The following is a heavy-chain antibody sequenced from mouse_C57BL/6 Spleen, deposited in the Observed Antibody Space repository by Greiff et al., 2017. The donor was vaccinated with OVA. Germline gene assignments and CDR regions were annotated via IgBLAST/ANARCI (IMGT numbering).Heavy chain of an antibody. D-gene: IGHD1-1*01. Sequence: VQLKQSGPVLVKPGASVKMSCKASGYTFTDYYMNWVKQSHGKSLEWIGVINPYNGGTSYNQKFKGKATLTVDKSSSTAYMELNSLTSEDSAGYYCARGNYGSSSYYLDYWGQGTTLTVSS. J-gene: IGHJ2*01. V-gene: IGHV1-19*01. CDR2: INPYNGGT. CDR3: ARGNYGSSSYYLDY. CDR1: GYTFTDYY.